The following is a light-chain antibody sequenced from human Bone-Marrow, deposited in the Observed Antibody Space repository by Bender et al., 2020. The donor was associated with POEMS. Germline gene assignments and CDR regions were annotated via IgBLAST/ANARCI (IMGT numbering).Light chain of an antibody. CDR3: ATWDESLNGPV. CDR1: SSNIGNHG. V-gene: IGLV1-36*01. CDR2: YDD. Sequence: QSVVTQPPSLSEAPRQRVTISCSGSSSNIGNHGVNWYQQLPGEAPKLLIYYDDLLTPGVSDRFSASKSGTSASLAISELQSEDEALYYCATWDESLNGPVFGTGTKVTVL. J-gene: IGLJ1*01.